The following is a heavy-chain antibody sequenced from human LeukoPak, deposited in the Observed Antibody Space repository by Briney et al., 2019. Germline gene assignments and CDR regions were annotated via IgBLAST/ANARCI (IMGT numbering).Heavy chain of an antibody. D-gene: IGHD3-9*01. J-gene: IGHJ4*02. CDR2: INAGNGNT. V-gene: IGHV1-3*01. CDR3: ARDHYDILTGYWYYFDY. Sequence: GASVKVSCKASGYTFTSYAMHWVRQAPGQRLEWMGWINAGNGNTKYSQKFQGRVTITRDTSASTAYMELSSLRSEDTAVYYCARDHYDILTGYWYYFDYWGQGTLVTVSS. CDR1: GYTFTSYA.